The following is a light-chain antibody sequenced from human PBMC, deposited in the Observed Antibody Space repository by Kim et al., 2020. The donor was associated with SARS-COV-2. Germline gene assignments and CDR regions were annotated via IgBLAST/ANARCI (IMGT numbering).Light chain of an antibody. J-gene: IGKJ4*01. CDR3: QQYQSFPLT. V-gene: IGKV1D-8*01. CDR1: QGIRSY. Sequence: ASTGDRVTISCRMSQGIRSYLSWYQRKPGKAPELLIYAASTLQSGVPSRFSGSGSGTDFTLTISCLQSEDFATYYCQQYQSFPLTFGGGTKVDIK. CDR2: AAS.